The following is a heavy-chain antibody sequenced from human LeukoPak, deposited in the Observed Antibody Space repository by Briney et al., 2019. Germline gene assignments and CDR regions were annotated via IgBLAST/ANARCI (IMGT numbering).Heavy chain of an antibody. CDR2: INHSGST. CDR1: GGSFSGYY. Sequence: SETLSLTCAVYGGSFSGYYWSWIRQPPGKGLEWIGEINHSGSTNYNPSLESRVTISVDTSKNQFSLKLSSVTAADTAVYYCARGNSYYDFWSGYTDPNWFDPWGQGTLVTVYS. D-gene: IGHD3-3*01. CDR3: ARGNSYYDFWSGYTDPNWFDP. V-gene: IGHV4-34*01. J-gene: IGHJ5*02.